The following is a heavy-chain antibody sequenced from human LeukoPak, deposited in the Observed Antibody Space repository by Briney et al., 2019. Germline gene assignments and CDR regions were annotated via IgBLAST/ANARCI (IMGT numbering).Heavy chain of an antibody. CDR3: ARGLVGYYAMDV. J-gene: IGHJ6*02. CDR2: ISNSDTTI. Sequence: GGSLRLSCAASEFTFRSYEMNWVRQAPGKGLEWISYISNSDTTIDYADSVKGRFTISRDNAKNSLYLQMNSLRVEDTAVYYCARGLVGYYAMDVWGQGTAVTVSS. CDR1: EFTFRSYE. D-gene: IGHD3-10*01. V-gene: IGHV3-48*03.